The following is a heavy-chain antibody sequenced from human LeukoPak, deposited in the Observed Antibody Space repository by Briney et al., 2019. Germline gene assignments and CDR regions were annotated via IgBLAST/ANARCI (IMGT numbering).Heavy chain of an antibody. J-gene: IGHJ4*02. Sequence: GGSLRLSCAASGFTFSDYYMSWISQPPGKGLEWVSYISSSSSYTNYADSVKGRFTISRDNAKNSLYLQMNSLRAEDTAVYYCARSHCSGGSCPLDYWGQGTLVTVSS. CDR3: ARSHCSGGSCPLDY. CDR2: ISSSSSYT. V-gene: IGHV3-11*06. CDR1: GFTFSDYY. D-gene: IGHD2-15*01.